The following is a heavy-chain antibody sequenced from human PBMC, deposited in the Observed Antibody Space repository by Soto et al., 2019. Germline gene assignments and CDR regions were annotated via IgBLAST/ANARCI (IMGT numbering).Heavy chain of an antibody. CDR3: ARDAIAAPDYYFDY. CDR1: GGTFSSYA. D-gene: IGHD6-6*01. V-gene: IGHV1-69*13. Sequence: SVKVSCKVSGGTFSSYAISWVRQAPGQGLEWMGGIIPIFGTANYAQKFQGRVTITADESTSTAYMELSSLRSEDTAVYYCARDAIAAPDYYFDYWGQGTLVTVSS. J-gene: IGHJ4*02. CDR2: IIPIFGTA.